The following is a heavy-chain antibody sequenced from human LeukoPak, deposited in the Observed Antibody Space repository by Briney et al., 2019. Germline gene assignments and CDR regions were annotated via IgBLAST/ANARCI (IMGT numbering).Heavy chain of an antibody. CDR3: ARDHYVVVTVLARHVHAFDI. CDR2: IKQDGSEK. Sequence: PGGSLRLSCAASGFTFSSYWMSWVRQAPGKGLEWVANIKQDGSEKYYVDSVKGRFTISRDNAKNSLYLQMNSLRAEDTAVYYCARDHYVVVTVLARHVHAFDIWGQGTMVTVSS. V-gene: IGHV3-7*01. J-gene: IGHJ3*02. CDR1: GFTFSSYW. D-gene: IGHD2-21*02.